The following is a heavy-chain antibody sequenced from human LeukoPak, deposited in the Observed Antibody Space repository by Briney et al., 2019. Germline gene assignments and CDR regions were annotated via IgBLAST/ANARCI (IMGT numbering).Heavy chain of an antibody. CDR2: INTNTGNP. V-gene: IGHV7-4-1*02. D-gene: IGHD3-10*01. CDR1: GYTFTSYA. J-gene: IGHJ4*02. Sequence: ASVKVSCKASGYTFTSYAMNWVRQAPGQGLEWMGWINTNTGNPTYAQGFTGRFVFSLDTSVSTAYLQISSLKAEDTAVYYCARELVELLWFGELSRGWSDYWGQGTLVTVSS. CDR3: ARELVELLWFGELSRGWSDY.